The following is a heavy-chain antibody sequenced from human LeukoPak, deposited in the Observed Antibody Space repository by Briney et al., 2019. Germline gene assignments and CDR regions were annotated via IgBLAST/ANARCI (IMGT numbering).Heavy chain of an antibody. CDR1: GYTFTSYY. D-gene: IGHD3-3*01. V-gene: IGHV1-46*01. CDR3: ARATGFWSGYTRNFDY. J-gene: IGHJ4*02. Sequence: ASVKVSCKASGYTFTSYYMHWVRQAPGQGLEWMGIINPSGGSTSYAQKFQGRVTMTRDTSTSTVYMELSSLRSEDTAVYYCARATGFWSGYTRNFDYWGQGTLVTVSS. CDR2: INPSGGST.